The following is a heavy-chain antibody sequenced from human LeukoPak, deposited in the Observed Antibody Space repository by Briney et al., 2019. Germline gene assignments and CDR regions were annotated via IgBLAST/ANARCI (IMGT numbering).Heavy chain of an antibody. J-gene: IGHJ4*02. V-gene: IGHV1-8*01. Sequence: ASVKVSCKASGYTFTSYDINWVRQATGQGLEWMGWMNPNSGNTGYAQKFQGRVAMTRGTSTSTVYMELSSLRSEDTAVYYCARGGGSSSAWPLDYWGQGTLVTVSS. CDR3: ARGGGSSSAWPLDY. CDR2: MNPNSGNT. CDR1: GYTFTSYD. D-gene: IGHD6-6*01.